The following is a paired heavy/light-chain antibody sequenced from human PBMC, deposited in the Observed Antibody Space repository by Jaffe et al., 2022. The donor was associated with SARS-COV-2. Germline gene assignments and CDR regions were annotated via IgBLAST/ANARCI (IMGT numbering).Heavy chain of an antibody. CDR3: ARVTRHCSGDSCYFDS. V-gene: IGHV5-51*01. D-gene: IGHD2-15*01. CDR2: IYPDDSDT. Sequence: EVQLVQSGAEVKKPGESLKISCRGSGYSFSIYWIAWVRQMPGKGLEWMGSIYPDDSDTRYSPSFQGQVTISADNSIRTAYLQRSGLKASDTAMYYCARVTRHCSGDSCYFDSWGQGTLVTVSS. CDR1: GYSFSIYW. J-gene: IGHJ4*02.
Light chain of an antibody. CDR3: QQYNNWPSYT. CDR1: QSVSSN. CDR2: GAS. Sequence: EIVMTQSPATLSVSPGERATLSCRASQSVSSNLAWYQQKPGQAPRLLIYGASTRATSIPARFSGSGSGTEFTLTISSLQSEDFAVYYCQQYNNWPSYTFGQGTKLEIK. J-gene: IGKJ2*01. V-gene: IGKV3-15*01.